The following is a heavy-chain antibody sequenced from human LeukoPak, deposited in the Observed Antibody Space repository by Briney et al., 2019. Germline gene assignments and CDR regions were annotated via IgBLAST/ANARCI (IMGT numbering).Heavy chain of an antibody. Sequence: GGSLRLAWAASGFTFSSYCISLVRQPPGKGRGWVANIKQEVSEKYDVDSVKGRFTLSRDNATNDLSLKMTSLRAEDTAVYYCARYYYASGRYTYYYYLDVWGKGTTVTVSS. CDR3: ARYYYASGRYTYYYYLDV. D-gene: IGHD3-10*01. CDR2: IKQEVSEK. J-gene: IGHJ6*03. CDR1: GFTFSSYC. V-gene: IGHV3-7*01.